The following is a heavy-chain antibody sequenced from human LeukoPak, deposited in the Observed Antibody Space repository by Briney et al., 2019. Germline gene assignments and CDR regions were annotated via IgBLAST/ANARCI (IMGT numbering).Heavy chain of an antibody. Sequence: PGGSLRLSCAASGFTFSSYSMNWVRQAPGKGLEWVSSISSSSSYIYYADSVKGRFTISRDNAKNSLYLQMNSLRVEDTAVYYCARDHLGGKYYYMDVWGKGTTVTVSS. V-gene: IGHV3-21*01. J-gene: IGHJ6*03. CDR1: GFTFSSYS. CDR3: ARDHLGGKYYYMDV. CDR2: ISSSSSYI. D-gene: IGHD3-16*01.